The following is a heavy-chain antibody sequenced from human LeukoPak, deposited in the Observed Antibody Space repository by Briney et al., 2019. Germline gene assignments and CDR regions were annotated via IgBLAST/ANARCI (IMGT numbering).Heavy chain of an antibody. J-gene: IGHJ4*02. CDR2: IIPIFGTA. D-gene: IGHD3-9*01. V-gene: IGHV1-69*06. Sequence: ASVKVSCKASGGTFSSYAISWVRQAPGQGLEWMGGIIPIFGTANYAQKFQGRVTITADTSTSTAYMELRSLRSDDTAVYYCARVYDILTGYYPDDYWGQGTLVTVSS. CDR3: ARVYDILTGYYPDDY. CDR1: GGTFSSYA.